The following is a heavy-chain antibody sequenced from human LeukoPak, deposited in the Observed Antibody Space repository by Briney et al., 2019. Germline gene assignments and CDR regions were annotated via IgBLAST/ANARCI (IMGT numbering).Heavy chain of an antibody. CDR3: ARQFATAAADTRGYFDY. D-gene: IGHD6-25*01. Sequence: SETLSLTCTVSGGSISSSSDYWVLIPQAPGKGLEGIVSFFVSGSTHYNPSLRSRATLFVDTSKNQFSLKLTSMTAADAATYFCARQFATAAADTRGYFDYWGQGTVVAVSS. CDR2: FFVSGST. CDR1: GGSISSSSDY. J-gene: IGHJ4*02. V-gene: IGHV4-39*01.